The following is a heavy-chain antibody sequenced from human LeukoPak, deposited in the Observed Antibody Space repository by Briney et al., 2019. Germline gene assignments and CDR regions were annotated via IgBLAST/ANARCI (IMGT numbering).Heavy chain of an antibody. CDR2: VSDSGAYT. CDR1: GFTFSNYA. D-gene: IGHD2-15*01. CDR3: ARGSCCYDY. J-gene: IGHJ4*02. V-gene: IGHV3-23*01. Sequence: GGSLRLSCAASGFTFSNYAMSWVRQAPEKGLEWVSTVSDSGAYTSHADSVKGRFTISRDNSKDTLYLQMNSLRAEDTAVYYCARGSCCYDYWGQGTRVTVSS.